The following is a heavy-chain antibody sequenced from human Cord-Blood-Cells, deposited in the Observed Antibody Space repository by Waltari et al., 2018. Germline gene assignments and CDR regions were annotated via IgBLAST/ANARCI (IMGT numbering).Heavy chain of an antibody. CDR2: IYYSGST. V-gene: IGHV4-61*01. J-gene: IGHJ4*02. CDR1: GGSVSSGSYY. D-gene: IGHD1-7*01. CDR3: ARALNWNYHAPTLYYFDY. Sequence: QVQLQESGPGLVKPSETLSLTCTVSGGSVSSGSYYRSWIRQPPGTGLEWIGYIYYSGSTNYNPSLKSRVTISVDTSKNQFSLKLSSVTAADTAVYYCARALNWNYHAPTLYYFDYWGQGTLVTVSS.